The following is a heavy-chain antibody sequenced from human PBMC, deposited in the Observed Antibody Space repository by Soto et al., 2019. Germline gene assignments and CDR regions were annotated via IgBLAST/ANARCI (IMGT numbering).Heavy chain of an antibody. D-gene: IGHD3-16*02. CDR1: GGSISSIGCC. V-gene: IGHV4-39*01. Sequence: SQTHPLSYTVSGGSISSIGCCWGWVRQPPGKGLEWIGGIYYSGSTYYNPSLKSRVTISVDTSKNQFSLKLSSVTAADTAVYYCARAYDYIWGSYLNWFDPWGQGTLVTVSS. CDR2: IYYSGST. CDR3: ARAYDYIWGSYLNWFDP. J-gene: IGHJ5*02.